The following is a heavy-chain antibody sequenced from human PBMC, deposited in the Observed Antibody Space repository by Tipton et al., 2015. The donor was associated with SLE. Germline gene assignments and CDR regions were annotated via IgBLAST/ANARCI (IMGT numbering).Heavy chain of an antibody. V-gene: IGHV4-30-4*01. D-gene: IGHD6-19*01. CDR2: IYYSGST. CDR1: GGSISSGDYY. CDR3: ARGGAVAGTVAFDI. Sequence: TLSLTCTVSGGSISSGDYYWSWIRQPPGKGLEWIGYIYYSGSTYYNPSLKSRVTISVDTSKNQFSLKLSSVTAADTAVYYCARGGAVAGTVAFDIWGQGKMVTVSS. J-gene: IGHJ3*02.